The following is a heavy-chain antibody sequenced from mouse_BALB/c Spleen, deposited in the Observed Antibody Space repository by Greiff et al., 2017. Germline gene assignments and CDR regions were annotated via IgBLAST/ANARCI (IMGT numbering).Heavy chain of an antibody. J-gene: IGHJ4*01. CDR3: ARSNWDGYAMDY. Sequence: EVMLVESGGGLVQPGGSRKLSCAASGFTFSSFGMHWVRQAPEKGLEWVAYIGSGSSTIYYADTVKGRFTISRDNPKNTLFLQMTSLRSEDTAMYYCARSNWDGYAMDYWGQGTSVTVSS. D-gene: IGHD4-1*01. CDR2: IGSGSSTI. CDR1: GFTFSSFG. V-gene: IGHV5-17*02.